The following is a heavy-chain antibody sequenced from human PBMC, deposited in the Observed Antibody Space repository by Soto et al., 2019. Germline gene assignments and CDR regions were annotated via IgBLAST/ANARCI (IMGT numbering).Heavy chain of an antibody. CDR2: MYYGGDT. CDR3: ARVSGYSYGSDY. D-gene: IGHD5-18*01. V-gene: IGHV4-39*01. CDR1: GGSISSSSYY. J-gene: IGHJ4*02. Sequence: SETLSLTCTVSGGSISSSSYYWGWIRQPPGKGLEWIGSMYYGGDTYYNPSLKSRVTISVDTSKNQFSLKLSSVTAADTAVYYCARVSGYSYGSDYWGQETLVTVSS.